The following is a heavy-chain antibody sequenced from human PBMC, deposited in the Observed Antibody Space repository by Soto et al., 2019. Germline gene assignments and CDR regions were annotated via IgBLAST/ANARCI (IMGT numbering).Heavy chain of an antibody. Sequence: SETLSLTCTVSGGSISSYYWSWIRQPPGKGLEWIGYIYYSGSTNYNPSLKSRVTISVDTSKNQFSLKLSSVTAADTAVYYCAGGAVATTILFDYWGQGTLVTVSS. CDR1: GGSISSYY. CDR2: IYYSGST. D-gene: IGHD5-12*01. V-gene: IGHV4-59*01. J-gene: IGHJ4*02. CDR3: AGGAVATTILFDY.